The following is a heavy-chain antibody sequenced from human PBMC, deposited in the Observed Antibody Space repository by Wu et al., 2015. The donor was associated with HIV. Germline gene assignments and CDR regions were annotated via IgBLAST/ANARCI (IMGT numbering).Heavy chain of an antibody. CDR3: ARVVVPAAHTTYCMDV. D-gene: IGHD2-2*01. J-gene: IGHJ6*03. Sequence: QVQLVQSGAEVKKPGSSVKVSCKASGGTFSSYAISWVRQAPGQGLEWMGGIIPIFGTANYAQKFQGRVTITADESTSTAYMELSSLRSEDTAVYYCARVVVPAAHTTYCMDVWGKRDHGHRLL. V-gene: IGHV1-69*13. CDR2: IIPIFGTA. CDR1: GGTFSSYA.